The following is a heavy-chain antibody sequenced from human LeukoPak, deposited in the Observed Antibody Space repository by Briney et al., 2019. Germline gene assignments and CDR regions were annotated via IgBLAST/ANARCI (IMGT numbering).Heavy chain of an antibody. D-gene: IGHD6-19*01. V-gene: IGHV3-21*01. Sequence: PGRSLRLSCAASGFTFSSYSMNWVRQAPGKGLEWVSSISSSSSYIYYADSVKGRFTISKDNAKNSLYLQMNSLRAEDTAVYYCARDGVAGYYYYYGMDVWGQGTTVTVSS. CDR1: GFTFSSYS. CDR2: ISSSSSYI. J-gene: IGHJ6*02. CDR3: ARDGVAGYYYYYGMDV.